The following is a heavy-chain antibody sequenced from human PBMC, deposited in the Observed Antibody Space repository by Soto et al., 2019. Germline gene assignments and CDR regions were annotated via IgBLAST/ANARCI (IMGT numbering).Heavy chain of an antibody. CDR2: IWYDGSNK. CDR1: GFTFSSYG. J-gene: IGHJ6*02. Sequence: QVQLVESGGGVVQPGRSLRLSCAASGFTFSSYGMHWVRQAPGKGLEWVAVIWYDGSNKYYADSVKGRFTISRDNSKNTLYLQMNSLRAEDTAVYYCARTRARQDYYYGMDVWGQGTTVTVSS. V-gene: IGHV3-33*01. CDR3: ARTRARQDYYYGMDV.